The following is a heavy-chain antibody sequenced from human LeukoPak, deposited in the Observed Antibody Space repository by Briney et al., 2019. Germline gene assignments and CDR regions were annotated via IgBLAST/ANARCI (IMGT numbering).Heavy chain of an antibody. V-gene: IGHV4-4*02. J-gene: IGHJ4*02. Sequence: SGTLSLTYAVSGGSIITTNWWSWVRQPPGKGLEWIGEVHLNGATHYNPSLGSRVSMSIDKSKNHMSLKLTSVTAADTAIYYCTRESGAFSPFGFWGQGTLVTVSS. CDR3: TRESGAFSPFGF. CDR1: GGSIITTNW. CDR2: VHLNGAT. D-gene: IGHD1-26*01.